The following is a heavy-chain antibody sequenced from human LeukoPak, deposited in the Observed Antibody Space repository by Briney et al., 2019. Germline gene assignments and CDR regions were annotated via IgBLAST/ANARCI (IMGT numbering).Heavy chain of an antibody. Sequence: PSETLSLTCTVSGGSISNNYWSWIRQPPGKGLEWIGYIYYSGSTNYNPSLKSRVTISVDTSKNQFSLKLSSVTAADTAVYYCARDCSSTSCYGGFDYWGQGTLVTVSS. D-gene: IGHD2-2*01. CDR1: GGSISNNY. CDR3: ARDCSSTSCYGGFDY. V-gene: IGHV4-59*01. CDR2: IYYSGST. J-gene: IGHJ4*02.